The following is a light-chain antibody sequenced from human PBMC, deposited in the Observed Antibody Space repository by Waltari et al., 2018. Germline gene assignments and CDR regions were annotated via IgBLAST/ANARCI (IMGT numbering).Light chain of an antibody. CDR1: KSVLYSPNNKNY. CDR2: WAS. Sequence: DIVMTQSPDSLAVSLGERATINCKYSKSVLYSPNNKNYLVWYQQKPGQPPKLLIYWASPRESGVPDRFSGSGSGTDFTLTISSLQAEDVAVYYCQQYYSTPLTFGPGTKVDIK. V-gene: IGKV4-1*01. CDR3: QQYYSTPLT. J-gene: IGKJ3*01.